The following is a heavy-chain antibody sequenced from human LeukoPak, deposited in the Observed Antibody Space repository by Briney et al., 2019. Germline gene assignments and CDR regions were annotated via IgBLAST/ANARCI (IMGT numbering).Heavy chain of an antibody. CDR1: GGSISSYY. D-gene: IGHD2-15*01. CDR3: ARRCSGGSCYYYFDY. V-gene: IGHV4-59*01. J-gene: IGHJ4*02. Sequence: TPSETLSLTCTVSGGSISSYYWSWIRQPPGKGLEWIGYIYYSGSTNYNPSLKSRVTISVDTSKNQFSLKLSSVTAADTAVYYCARRCSGGSCYYYFDYWGQGTLVTVSS. CDR2: IYYSGST.